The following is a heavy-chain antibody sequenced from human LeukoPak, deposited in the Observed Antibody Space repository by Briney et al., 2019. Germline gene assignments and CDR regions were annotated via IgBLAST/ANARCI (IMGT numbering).Heavy chain of an antibody. V-gene: IGHV4-59*01. CDR1: GGSISSYY. CDR2: IYYSGST. D-gene: IGHD3-10*01. J-gene: IGHJ4*02. CDR3: ARFANGSGSPVDY. Sequence: SETLSLTCTVSGGSISSYYWSWIRQPPGKGLEWIGYIYYSGSTNYNPSLKSRVTISVDTSKNQFSLKLSSVTAADTAVYYCARFANGSGSPVDYWAREPWSPSPQ.